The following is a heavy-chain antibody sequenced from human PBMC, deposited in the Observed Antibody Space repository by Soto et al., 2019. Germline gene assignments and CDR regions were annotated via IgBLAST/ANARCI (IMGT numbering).Heavy chain of an antibody. D-gene: IGHD3-3*02. CDR3: AKDISIRYYNGMDV. V-gene: IGHV3-9*01. Sequence: PVGSLRLSCASSVFTFDDYAMHCVRQSPGKGLEWVSGISWNSGSIGYADSVKGRFTISRDNAKNSLYLQMNSLRAEDTALYYCAKDISIRYYNGMDVCGQGTTVTVS. J-gene: IGHJ6*02. CDR2: ISWNSGSI. CDR1: VFTFDDYA.